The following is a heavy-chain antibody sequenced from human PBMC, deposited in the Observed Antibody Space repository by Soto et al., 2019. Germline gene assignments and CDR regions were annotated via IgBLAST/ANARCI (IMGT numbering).Heavy chain of an antibody. V-gene: IGHV4-4*02. Sequence: SSETLSLTCAVSGGSISSSNWWSWVRQPPGKGLEWIGEIYHSGSTNYNPSLKSRVTISVDKSKNQFSLKLSSVTAADTAVYYCARNTKYHDFWSGYYRDYYYGMDVWGQGTTVTVSS. D-gene: IGHD3-3*01. CDR1: GGSISSSNW. CDR2: IYHSGST. CDR3: ARNTKYHDFWSGYYRDYYYGMDV. J-gene: IGHJ6*02.